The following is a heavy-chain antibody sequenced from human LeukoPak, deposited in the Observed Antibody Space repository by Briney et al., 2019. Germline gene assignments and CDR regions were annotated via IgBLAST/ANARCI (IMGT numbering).Heavy chain of an antibody. CDR3: ASLYSDYGDY. V-gene: IGHV3-23*01. Sequence: PGGSLRLSCAASGFTFSSYGMHWVRQAPGKGLEWVSRIGASGATTNYADSVKGRFTISRDNSRNMLYLQMNSLRAEDTALYYCASLYSDYGDYWGQGTVVSVSS. D-gene: IGHD1-26*01. J-gene: IGHJ4*02. CDR1: GFTFSSYG. CDR2: IGASGATT.